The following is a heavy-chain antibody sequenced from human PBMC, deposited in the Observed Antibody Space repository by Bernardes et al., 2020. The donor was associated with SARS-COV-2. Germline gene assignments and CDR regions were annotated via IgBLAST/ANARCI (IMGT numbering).Heavy chain of an antibody. CDR2: IYSGGTT. J-gene: IGHJ4*02. CDR1: GFTVSTKY. D-gene: IGHD6-19*01. V-gene: IGHV3-66*01. CDR3: ATDQLQSSGWYPLDY. Sequence: GGSLRLSCAASGFTVSTKYMSWVRQAPGKGLEWVSVIYSGGTTYYADSVKGRFTISRDTSKNTLYLQMNTLRAEDTAMYYCATDQLQSSGWYPLDYWGQGTLVTVSS.